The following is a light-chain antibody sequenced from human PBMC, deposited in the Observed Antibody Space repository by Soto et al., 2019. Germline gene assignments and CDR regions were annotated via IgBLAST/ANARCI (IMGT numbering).Light chain of an antibody. CDR3: CSSTGTNIVV. V-gene: IGLV2-11*01. J-gene: IGLJ2*01. CDR1: SSDVGGYNY. CDR2: DVS. Sequence: QSVLTQPRSVSGSPGQSVTISCTGTSSDVGGYNYVSWYRQHPGKAPRLMIYDVSTRPLGVPDRFSGSKSGNTASLTISGLQAEDEADYYCCSSTGTNIVVFGGGTKLTVL.